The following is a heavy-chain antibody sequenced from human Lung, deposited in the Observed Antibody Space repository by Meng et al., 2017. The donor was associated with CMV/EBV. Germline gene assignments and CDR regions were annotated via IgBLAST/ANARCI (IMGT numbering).Heavy chain of an antibody. CDR3: ARVWANGEGWFDP. J-gene: IGHJ5*02. CDR1: GGSIRRSSHY. Sequence: QLQLAESGPGTVKPSGTLSLTRTVSGGSIRRSSHYWGWIRQPPGKGLEWIGNIYYSGLTSYNPSLKSRVTISVDTSKNQFSLKLSSVTAADTAVFYCARVWANGEGWFDPWGQGTLVTVSS. D-gene: IGHD2-8*01. CDR2: IYYSGLT. V-gene: IGHV4-39*07.